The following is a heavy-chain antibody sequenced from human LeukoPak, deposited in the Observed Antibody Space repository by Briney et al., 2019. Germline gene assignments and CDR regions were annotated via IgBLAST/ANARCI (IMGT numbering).Heavy chain of an antibody. D-gene: IGHD2-15*01. J-gene: IGHJ6*02. CDR1: GFTFSSYA. CDR3: AKGYCSGGSCYPYYYYYYGMDV. V-gene: IGHV3-23*01. CDR2: ISGSGGST. Sequence: GGSLRLSCAASGFTFSSYAMSWVRQAPGKGLEWVSAISGSGGSTYYADSVKGRFTISRDNSKNTLYLQMNSLRAEDTAVYYLAKGYCSGGSCYPYYYYYYGMDVWGQGTTVTVSS.